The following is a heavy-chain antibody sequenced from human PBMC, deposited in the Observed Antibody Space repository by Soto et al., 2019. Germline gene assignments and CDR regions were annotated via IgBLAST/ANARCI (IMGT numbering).Heavy chain of an antibody. V-gene: IGHV3-23*01. CDR3: ARPYGGKIGDAPDL. Sequence: GSLRLSGVASVFTLSSYAMSWVRQVPGKGLEWVSTISDAAGSAYYVDSVKGRFTISRDNSKKTLYLQMNSLRAEDSAVYNCARPYGGKIGDAPDLWGPGTMVTVSS. D-gene: IGHD4-17*01. CDR1: VFTLSSYA. CDR2: ISDAAGSA. J-gene: IGHJ3*01.